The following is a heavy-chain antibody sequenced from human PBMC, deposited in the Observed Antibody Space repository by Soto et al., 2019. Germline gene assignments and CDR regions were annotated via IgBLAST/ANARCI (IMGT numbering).Heavy chain of an antibody. CDR1: GFSFNTYY. CDR2: ISSNSAYI. V-gene: IGHV3-21*06. D-gene: IGHD6-19*01. CDR3: ARPAGVEQWLLGH. Sequence: EVQLVESGGGLVKPGESLTLSCAASGFSFNTYYMNWVRQAPGKGLEWVASISSNSAYIYYRDSLKGRFTISRDNSKNSLFLQVSNLRVDDTAVYYCARPAGVEQWLLGHWGQGTPVTVSS. J-gene: IGHJ5*02.